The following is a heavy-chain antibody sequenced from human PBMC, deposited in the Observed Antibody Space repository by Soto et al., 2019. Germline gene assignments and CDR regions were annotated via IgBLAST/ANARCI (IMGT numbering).Heavy chain of an antibody. CDR2: ISHSGST. V-gene: IGHV4-31*03. J-gene: IGHJ4*02. Sequence: QVQLQESGPGLVKPSQTLSLTCTVSGGSISSSAYYWSWIRQHPGKGLEWIGYISHSGSTYYTPSLKSRVIISVHTSKNQFPLSLTSVTAADTAVYYCAREYTYGSNFFAWWGQGALVTVSS. CDR1: GGSISSSAYY. CDR3: AREYTYGSNFFAW. D-gene: IGHD5-18*01.